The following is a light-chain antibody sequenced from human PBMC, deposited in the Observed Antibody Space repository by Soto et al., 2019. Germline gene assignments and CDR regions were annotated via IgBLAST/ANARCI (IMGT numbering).Light chain of an antibody. CDR2: KAS. Sequence: DIQMTQSPSTLSASVGDRVTITFRASQNINSWLAWYQQKPGKAPNLLIYKASSLETGVPSRFSGSGSGTEFTLTISSLQPDDFASYHCQQYKSFWTFGLGTKVDIK. CDR3: QQYKSFWT. V-gene: IGKV1-5*03. J-gene: IGKJ1*01. CDR1: QNINSW.